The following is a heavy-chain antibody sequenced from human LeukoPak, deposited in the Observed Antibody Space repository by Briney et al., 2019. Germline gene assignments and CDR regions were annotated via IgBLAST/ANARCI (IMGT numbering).Heavy chain of an antibody. Sequence: GRSLRLSCAASGFTFSSYAMHWVRQAPGKGLEWVAVISYDGSNKYYADSVKGRFTISRDNSKNTLYLQMNSLRAEDTAVYYCAREKPPNWGEGAFDTWGQGTMVTVSS. CDR1: GFTFSSYA. J-gene: IGHJ3*02. CDR3: AREKPPNWGEGAFDT. D-gene: IGHD7-27*01. CDR2: ISYDGSNK. V-gene: IGHV3-30-3*01.